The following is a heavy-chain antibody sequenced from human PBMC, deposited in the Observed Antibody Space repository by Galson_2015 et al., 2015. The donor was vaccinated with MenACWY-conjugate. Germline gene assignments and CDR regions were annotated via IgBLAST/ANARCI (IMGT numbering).Heavy chain of an antibody. J-gene: IGHJ4*02. V-gene: IGHV4-59*08. D-gene: IGHD2-15*01. CDR3: ARRHCSSGSCFFDY. CDR2: IYYSGTT. CDR1: GGSISSYY. Sequence: SETLSLTCTVSGGSISSYYLSWIRQPPGKGLEWIGYIYYSGTTKYNPSLKSRVTISADTSKTQFSLRLNSVTDADTAVYYCARRHCSSGSCFFDYWGQGSLVTVSS.